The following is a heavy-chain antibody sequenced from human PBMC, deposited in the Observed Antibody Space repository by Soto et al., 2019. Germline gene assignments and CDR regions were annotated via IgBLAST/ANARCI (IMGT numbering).Heavy chain of an antibody. CDR1: GFTFSDSA. Sequence: PGGSLRLSCGASGFTFSDSAIQWFRQAAGKGLEWVGRIRSKANDYATAYAASVKGRFTISRDDSKNTAYLQMNSLKTEDTAVYYCVRHVGETYFDYWGQGTLVTVSS. D-gene: IGHD2-21*01. J-gene: IGHJ4*02. V-gene: IGHV3-73*01. CDR3: VRHVGETYFDY. CDR2: IRSKANDYAT.